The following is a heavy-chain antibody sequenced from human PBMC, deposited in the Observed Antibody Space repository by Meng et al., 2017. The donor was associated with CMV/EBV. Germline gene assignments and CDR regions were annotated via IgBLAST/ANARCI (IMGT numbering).Heavy chain of an antibody. Sequence: ASVKVSCKASGYTFTGYYMHWVRQAPGQGLEWMGWINPNSGGTNYAQKFQGRVTMTRDTSISTAYMELSRLRSDDTAVYYCARDRRQRVKLRFPPEFDPWGQGTLVTVFS. CDR3: ARDRRQRVKLRFPPEFDP. V-gene: IGHV1-2*02. J-gene: IGHJ5*02. CDR2: INPNSGGT. D-gene: IGHD3-3*01. CDR1: GYTFTGYY.